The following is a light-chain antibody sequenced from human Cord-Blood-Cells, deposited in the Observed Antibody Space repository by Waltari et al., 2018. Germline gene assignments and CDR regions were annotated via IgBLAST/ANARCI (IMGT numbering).Light chain of an antibody. J-gene: IGKJ1*01. CDR2: DAS. Sequence: EIVLTQSPATLSLSPGERATLSCRASQSVSSYLASYQQKPGQAPRLLIYDASNSSTVSPARFSGSGCGTDFTLTISSLVPEDFAVYYCQQRSNWPRTFGQGTKVEIK. CDR1: QSVSSY. V-gene: IGKV3-11*01. CDR3: QQRSNWPRT.